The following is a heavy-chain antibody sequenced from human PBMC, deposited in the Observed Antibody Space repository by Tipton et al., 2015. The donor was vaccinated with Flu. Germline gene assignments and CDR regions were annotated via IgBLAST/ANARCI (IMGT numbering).Heavy chain of an antibody. V-gene: IGHV4-61*02. J-gene: IGHJ6*02. CDR2: IYTGGGT. D-gene: IGHD3-10*01. CDR3: ARRVAGSGMAV. CDR1: GASISIGAYY. Sequence: TLSLTCTVSGASISIGAYYWTWIRRPADKGLEWIGRIYTGGGTNYTPSLKSRVTISIDTSKNQFPLRLSSVTAADTAVYYCARRVAGSGMAVWGQGTTVTVSS.